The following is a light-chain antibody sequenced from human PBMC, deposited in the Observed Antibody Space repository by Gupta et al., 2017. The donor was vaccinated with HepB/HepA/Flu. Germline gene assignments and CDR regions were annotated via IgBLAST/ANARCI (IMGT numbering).Light chain of an antibody. J-gene: IGLJ3*02. CDR1: KLGNKY. CDR2: QDI. V-gene: IGLV3-1*01. Sequence: SYELTQPPSVSVSPGQTATITCSGDKLGNKYISWYQQKPGQTPVLVIYQDIQRPSGIPDRFSGSNSGNTATLTISGTQAMDEADYYCQTWHTNAVFGGGTKMTVL. CDR3: QTWHTNAV.